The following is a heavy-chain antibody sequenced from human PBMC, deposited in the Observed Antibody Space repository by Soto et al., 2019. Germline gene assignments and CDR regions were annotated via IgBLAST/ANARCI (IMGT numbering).Heavy chain of an antibody. CDR3: QRGSPDYFYDNRGYYSSSSFDF. D-gene: IGHD3-22*01. J-gene: IGHJ4*02. CDR1: GYTFTNYG. Sequence: QVQLKQSGGEVKKPGASVRVSCQTSGYTFTNYGLNWVRQAPGQGLEWLGWISTYNGVTKYVQKFQGRVSLTTERSTTTVYLELGSLRSDDTAVCYGQRGSPDYFYDNRGYYSSSSFDFWGQGTLVTVSS. CDR2: ISTYNGVT. V-gene: IGHV1-18*01.